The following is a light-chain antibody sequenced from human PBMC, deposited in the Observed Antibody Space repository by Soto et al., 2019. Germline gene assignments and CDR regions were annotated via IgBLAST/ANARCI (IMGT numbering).Light chain of an antibody. Sequence: DIQMTQSPSSLSASVGDTVTITCRASETISNFLSWFQQRSGEAPRFLIYGASTLHSGVSSRFSGSGSGTDFTLTITGLQREDFATYYCHQGYKTPQTFGQGTKVE. CDR3: HQGYKTPQT. J-gene: IGKJ1*01. CDR1: ETISNF. CDR2: GAS. V-gene: IGKV1-39*01.